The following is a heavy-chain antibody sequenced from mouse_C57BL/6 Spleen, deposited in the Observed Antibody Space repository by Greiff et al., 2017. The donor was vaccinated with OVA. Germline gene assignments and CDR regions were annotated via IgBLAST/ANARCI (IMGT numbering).Heavy chain of an antibody. Sequence: QVQLQQSGAELVKPGASVKMSCKASGYTFTSYWITWVKQRPGQGLEWIGDIYPGSGSTNYNEKFKSKATLTVDTSSSTAYMQLSSLTSEDSAVYYCARRHYGSSLYWYFDVWGTGTTVTVSS. J-gene: IGHJ1*03. D-gene: IGHD1-1*01. CDR1: GYTFTSYW. CDR3: ARRHYGSSLYWYFDV. CDR2: IYPGSGST. V-gene: IGHV1-55*01.